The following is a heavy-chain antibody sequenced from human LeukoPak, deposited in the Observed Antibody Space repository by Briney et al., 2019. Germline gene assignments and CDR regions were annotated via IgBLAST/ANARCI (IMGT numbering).Heavy chain of an antibody. J-gene: IGHJ4*02. Sequence: SETLSLTCTVYGGSFSGYYWSWIRQPPGKGLEWIGEINHSGSTNYNPSLKSRVTISVDTSKNQFSLKLSSVTAADTAVYYCARGRFASSMVRGVMFGYWGQGTLVTVSS. D-gene: IGHD3-10*01. CDR3: ARGRFASSMVRGVMFGY. CDR1: GGSFSGYY. CDR2: INHSGST. V-gene: IGHV4-34*01.